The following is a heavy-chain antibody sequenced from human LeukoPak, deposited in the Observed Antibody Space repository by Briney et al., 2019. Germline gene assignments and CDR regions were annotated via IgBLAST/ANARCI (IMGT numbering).Heavy chain of an antibody. CDR3: ARDHTETSSLNCRNYYCYGMDI. CDR1: GGSISSGAFS. J-gene: IGHJ6*02. V-gene: IGHV4-31*03. Sequence: SETLSLICTVSGGSISSGAFSWDCIRQRPGKGLVWTVNVYYSGSNYYYPSLTSRLTMSVDTSKNQFSLKLSSVTAADTAIYYCARDHTETSSLNCRNYYCYGMDIWGQGTTVIVSS. CDR2: VYYSGSN. D-gene: IGHD4-11*01.